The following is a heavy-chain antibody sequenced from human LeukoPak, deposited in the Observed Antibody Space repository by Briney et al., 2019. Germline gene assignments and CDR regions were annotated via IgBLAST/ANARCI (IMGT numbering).Heavy chain of an antibody. CDR1: GGSISSGDYY. V-gene: IGHV4-39*01. CDR3: ARHSYFYDSSAYYYSYWFDP. CDR2: IYYSGNT. D-gene: IGHD3-22*01. Sequence: PSETLSLTCAVSGGSISSGDYYWSWIRQPPGKGLEWIGSIYYSGNTFYNPSLKSRVTISVDTSKSHFSLQLTSVTAADTAVYYCARHSYFYDSSAYYYSYWFDPWGQGTLVTVSS. J-gene: IGHJ5*02.